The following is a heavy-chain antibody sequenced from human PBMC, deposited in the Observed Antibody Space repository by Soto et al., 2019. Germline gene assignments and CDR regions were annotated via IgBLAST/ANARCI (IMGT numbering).Heavy chain of an antibody. CDR2: IVVGSGNT. J-gene: IGHJ4*02. D-gene: IGHD6-13*01. Sequence: SVQVSCQASGFTFTSPAVQWVRPARRQRLEWIGWIVVGSGNTNYAQKFQERVTITRDMSTSTAYMELSSLRSEDTAVYYCAAGVWQGFDYWGQGTLVNVPT. V-gene: IGHV1-58*01. CDR1: GFTFTSPA. CDR3: AAGVWQGFDY.